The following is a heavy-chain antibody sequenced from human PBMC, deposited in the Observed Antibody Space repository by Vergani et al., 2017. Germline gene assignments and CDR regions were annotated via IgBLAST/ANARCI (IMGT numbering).Heavy chain of an antibody. D-gene: IGHD1-26*01. V-gene: IGHV1-69*06. Sequence: QVQLVQSGAEVKKPGSSVKVSCKASGGTFSSYAISWVRQAPGQGLEWMGGIIPIFGTANYAQKFQGRVTITADKSTSTAYMELSSLRSEDTAVYYCVVSGSYYLDEYFQHWGQGTLVTVSS. CDR1: GGTFSSYA. J-gene: IGHJ1*01. CDR2: IIPIFGTA. CDR3: VVSGSYYLDEYFQH.